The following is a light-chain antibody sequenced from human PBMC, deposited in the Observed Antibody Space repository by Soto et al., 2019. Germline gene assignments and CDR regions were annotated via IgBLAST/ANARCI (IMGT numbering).Light chain of an antibody. CDR1: QGISSA. CDR3: QQYNSYSPLT. Sequence: AIQLTQSPSSLSASVGDRVTITCRASQGISSALAWYQQKPAKAPKLLIYDASSLKTGVTSRFSGSGSGTDFTLTISSLQPVEFATYYYQQYNSYSPLTFGGGTKVEIK. J-gene: IGKJ4*01. CDR2: DAS. V-gene: IGKV1-13*02.